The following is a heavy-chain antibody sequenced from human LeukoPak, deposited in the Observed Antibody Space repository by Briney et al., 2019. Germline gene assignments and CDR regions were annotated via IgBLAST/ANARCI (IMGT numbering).Heavy chain of an antibody. CDR1: GYNFITYW. V-gene: IGHV5-51*01. CDR3: ARASGGGRFDY. D-gene: IGHD4-23*01. CDR2: IYPGDFDT. J-gene: IGHJ4*02. Sequence: GESLKISCRASGYNFITYWIGWVRQMPGKGLEWMGIIYPGDFDTRYSPSFQGQVTISADKSISTAYLQWSSLKASDTAIYYCARASGGGRFDYWGQGTLVTVSS.